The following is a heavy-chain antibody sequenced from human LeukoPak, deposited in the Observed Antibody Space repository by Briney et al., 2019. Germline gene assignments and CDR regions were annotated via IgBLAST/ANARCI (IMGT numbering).Heavy chain of an antibody. CDR3: ARQESAQWDVFDI. Sequence: GESLKIYCKGFEYNLTNYWLGWVRQMPGKGLEWMGIIYPGDSHPIYSPSFQGQVTISADKSINPSSLQWSSLNAADTAMYYCARQESAQWDVFDIWGQGTMVAVSS. CDR2: IYPGDSHP. CDR1: EYNLTNYW. J-gene: IGHJ3*02. V-gene: IGHV5-51*01. D-gene: IGHD2-8*01.